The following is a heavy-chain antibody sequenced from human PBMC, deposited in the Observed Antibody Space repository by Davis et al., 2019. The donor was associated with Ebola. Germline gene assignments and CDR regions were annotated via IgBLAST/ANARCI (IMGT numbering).Heavy chain of an antibody. CDR2: INPNSGGT. Sequence: ASVKVSCKASGYTFTDYYMHWVRQAPGQGLEWMGWINPNSGGTNYAQKFQGRVTMARDTSISTAYMELSRLRSDDTAVYYCAREGVRNYYYGLDVWGQGTTVTVSS. CDR3: AREGVRNYYYGLDV. V-gene: IGHV1-2*02. J-gene: IGHJ6*02. CDR1: GYTFTDYY. D-gene: IGHD1-1*01.